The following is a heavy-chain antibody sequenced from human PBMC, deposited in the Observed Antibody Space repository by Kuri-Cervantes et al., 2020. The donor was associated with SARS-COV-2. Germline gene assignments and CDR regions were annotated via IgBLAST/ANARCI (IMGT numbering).Heavy chain of an antibody. V-gene: IGHV3-48*04. CDR2: ISSSSSTI. CDR1: GFTFSSYS. J-gene: IGHJ4*02. D-gene: IGHD3-10*01. CDR3: AKAMVRGVIITYYFDC. Sequence: GESLKISCAASGFTFSSYSMNWVRQAPGKGLEWVSYISSSSSTIYYADSVKGRFTISRDNSKNSLYLQMNSLRAEDTALYYCAKAMVRGVIITYYFDCWGQGTLVTVSS.